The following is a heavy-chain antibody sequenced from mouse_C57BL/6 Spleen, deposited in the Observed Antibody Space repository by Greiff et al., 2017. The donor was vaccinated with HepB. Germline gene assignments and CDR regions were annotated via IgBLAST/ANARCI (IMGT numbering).Heavy chain of an antibody. Sequence: VQLQQSGTVLARPGASVKMSCKTSGYTFTSYWMHWVKQRPGQGLEWIGAIYPGNSDTSYNQKFKGKAKLTAVTSASTAYMELSSLTNEDSAVYYCARSRDYGSAFDYWGQGTTLTVSS. D-gene: IGHD1-1*01. CDR3: ARSRDYGSAFDY. J-gene: IGHJ2*01. V-gene: IGHV1-5*01. CDR1: GYTFTSYW. CDR2: IYPGNSDT.